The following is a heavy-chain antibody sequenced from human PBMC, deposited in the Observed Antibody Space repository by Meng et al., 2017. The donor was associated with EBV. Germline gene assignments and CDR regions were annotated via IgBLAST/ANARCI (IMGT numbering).Heavy chain of an antibody. CDR1: GYTFTGYY. CDR3: ARDEAAAGRPLGY. J-gene: IGHJ4*02. D-gene: IGHD6-13*01. Sequence: QVQLVQSGAEVKKPGASVQVSCKASGYTFTGYYMHWVRQAPGQGLEWMGWINPNSGGTNYAQKFQGWVTMTRDTSISTAYMELSRLRSDDTAVYYCARDEAAAGRPLGYWGQGTLVTVS. CDR2: INPNSGGT. V-gene: IGHV1-2*04.